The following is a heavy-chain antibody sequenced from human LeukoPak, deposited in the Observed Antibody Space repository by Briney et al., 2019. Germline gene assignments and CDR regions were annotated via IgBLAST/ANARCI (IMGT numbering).Heavy chain of an antibody. V-gene: IGHV1-24*01. CDR2: FDPEGGET. D-gene: IGHD5-24*01. Sequence: ASVKVSCKVSGYTLTELSMHWVRQAPGKGLEWMGGFDPEGGETIYAQKFQGRVTMTEDTSTDTAYMELSSLRSEDTAVYYRATELSVEMATKRVDYWGQGTLVTVSS. CDR1: GYTLTELS. J-gene: IGHJ4*02. CDR3: ATELSVEMATKRVDY.